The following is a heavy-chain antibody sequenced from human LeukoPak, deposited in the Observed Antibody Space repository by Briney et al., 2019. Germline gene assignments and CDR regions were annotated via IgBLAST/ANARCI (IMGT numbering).Heavy chain of an antibody. V-gene: IGHV3-23*01. J-gene: IGHJ6*02. CDR2: IYENGGTT. CDR3: ARVGPLWFGELFTPLPYYYYYGMDV. Sequence: GGSLRLSCVGSGFTFRSHAMSWVRQAPEKGLEFVSGIYENGGTTYYADSVKGRFSISRDNAKNSLYLQMNSLRDEDTAVYYCARVGPLWFGELFTPLPYYYYYGMDVWGQGTTVTVSS. D-gene: IGHD3-10*01. CDR1: GFTFRSHA.